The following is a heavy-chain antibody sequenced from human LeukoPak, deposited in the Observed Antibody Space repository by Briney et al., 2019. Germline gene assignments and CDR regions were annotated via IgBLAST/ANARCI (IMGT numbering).Heavy chain of an antibody. CDR1: GYSFTSYW. CDR2: IYPGDSDT. Sequence: GESLKISCKGSGYSFTSYWIGWVRQMPGKGLEWMGIIYPGDSDTRYSPSFQGQVTISADKSISTAYLQWSSLKASDTAMYYCARHGPNYYGSGSYYNELDYWGQGTLVTVSS. CDR3: ARHGPNYYGSGSYYNELDY. J-gene: IGHJ4*02. D-gene: IGHD3-10*01. V-gene: IGHV5-51*01.